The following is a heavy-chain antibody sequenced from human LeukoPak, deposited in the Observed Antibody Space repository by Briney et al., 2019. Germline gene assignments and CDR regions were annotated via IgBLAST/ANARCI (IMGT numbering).Heavy chain of an antibody. CDR1: GFSFSGHW. Sequence: GGSLRLSCIASGFSFSGHWMHWARQLPGKGLVWVSRISPTGSTTSYADSVKGRFTISRDNSKNTLYLQMNNLGVEDTAVYYCARDRLNRADCGSDCYSAVFDYWGQGVLVTVSS. D-gene: IGHD2-21*02. V-gene: IGHV3-74*01. CDR2: ISPTGSTT. J-gene: IGHJ4*02. CDR3: ARDRLNRADCGSDCYSAVFDY.